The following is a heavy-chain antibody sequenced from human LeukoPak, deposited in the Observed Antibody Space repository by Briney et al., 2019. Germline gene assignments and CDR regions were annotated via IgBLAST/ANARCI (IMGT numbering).Heavy chain of an antibody. Sequence: GGSLRLSCAASGLTFSVYAMHWVRQAPGKGLEYVSAVSSNGGSTYYAISVKGRFTISRDNSKTTLYLKMGSLRAEDMAVYYCARDLEVVVITTGFDYWGQGTLVTVSS. D-gene: IGHD3-22*01. CDR3: ARDLEVVVITTGFDY. J-gene: IGHJ4*02. CDR1: GLTFSVYA. V-gene: IGHV3-64*01. CDR2: VSSNGGST.